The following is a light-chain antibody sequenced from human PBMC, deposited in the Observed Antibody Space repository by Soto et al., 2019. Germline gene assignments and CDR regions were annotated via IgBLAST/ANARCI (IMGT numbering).Light chain of an antibody. Sequence: DITMTQSPSSVSESLLDRVLIXVRASQGISSWLAWYQQKPGKAPKLLIYAASSLQSGVPSRFSGSGSGTDFTLTISSLQPEDFATYYCQQSYTAPSITFGQGTRLEI. CDR3: QQSYTAPSIT. CDR2: AAS. CDR1: QGISSW. J-gene: IGKJ5*01. V-gene: IGKV1-12*02.